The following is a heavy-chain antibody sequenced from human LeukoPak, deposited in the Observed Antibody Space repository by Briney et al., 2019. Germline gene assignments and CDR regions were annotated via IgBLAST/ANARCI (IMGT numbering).Heavy chain of an antibody. D-gene: IGHD4-17*01. CDR2: IYYSGST. V-gene: IGHV4-39*01. J-gene: IGHJ3*02. CDR1: GGSISSSSYY. Sequence: RASETLSLTCTVSGGSISSSSYYWGWLRQPPGKGWEWTGRIYYSGSTYNNPSIKSRVTISVATSKNKFPLRLSSVTAADTAGYYCARRPVDYGDHDAFDIWGQGTMVTVSS. CDR3: ARRPVDYGDHDAFDI.